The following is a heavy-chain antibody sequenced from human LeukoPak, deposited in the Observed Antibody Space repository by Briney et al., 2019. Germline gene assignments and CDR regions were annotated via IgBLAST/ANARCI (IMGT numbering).Heavy chain of an antibody. CDR3: ATVRLKLVESAFDI. CDR2: FDLEDGET. Sequence: EASVKVSCKVSGCTLTELSMHWVRLAPGKGLEWMGGFDLEDGETIYAQKFQGRVTMTEDTSTDTAYMELGSLRSEDTAVYYCATVRLKLVESAFDIWGQGTMVTVSS. V-gene: IGHV1-24*01. CDR1: GCTLTELS. D-gene: IGHD6-13*01. J-gene: IGHJ3*02.